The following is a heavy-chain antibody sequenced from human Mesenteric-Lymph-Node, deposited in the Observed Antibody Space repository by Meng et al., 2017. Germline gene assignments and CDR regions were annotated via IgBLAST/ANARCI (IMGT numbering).Heavy chain of an antibody. Sequence: QAVACLLTPAALSSPPCAVSGGSFVGDYCSSIRHPPGKVVEWIGENNHSGITNSDPSLKSRVTISVDKSKNQFSLNLSSVTAADTVVYYYARVRHWLPIDYWAQETLVTVSS. V-gene: IGHV4-34*01. J-gene: IGHJ4*02. D-gene: IGHD6-19*01. CDR3: ARVRHWLPIDY. CDR2: NNHSGIT. CDR1: GGSFVGDY.